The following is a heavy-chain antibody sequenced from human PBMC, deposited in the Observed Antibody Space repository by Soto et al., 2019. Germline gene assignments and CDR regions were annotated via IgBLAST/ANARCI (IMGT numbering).Heavy chain of an antibody. CDR1: GFTFSSYA. D-gene: IGHD6-19*01. V-gene: IGHV3-30-3*01. J-gene: IGHJ3*02. Sequence: PGGSLRLSCAASGFTFSSYAMHWVRQAPGKGLEWVAIISYDGSNKYYADSVKGRFTISRDNSKNTLYLQMNSLRVEDTAVYYCARQQWLDPRAAFDIWGQGTMVTVSS. CDR3: ARQQWLDPRAAFDI. CDR2: ISYDGSNK.